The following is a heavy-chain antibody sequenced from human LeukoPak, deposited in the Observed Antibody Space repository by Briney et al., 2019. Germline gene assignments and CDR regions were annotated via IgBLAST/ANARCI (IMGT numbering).Heavy chain of an antibody. CDR1: GFTFSSYP. Sequence: GGSLRLSCSASGFTFSSYPMHWVRQAPGKGLEYVSTIFTNGHITSYAASVEGRFTTSRDNSMDTLYLQMSSLTPEDTAVYYCVKAPSDGLDVWGQGATVTVS. CDR3: VKAPSDGLDV. J-gene: IGHJ6*02. V-gene: IGHV3-64D*09. CDR2: IFTNGHIT.